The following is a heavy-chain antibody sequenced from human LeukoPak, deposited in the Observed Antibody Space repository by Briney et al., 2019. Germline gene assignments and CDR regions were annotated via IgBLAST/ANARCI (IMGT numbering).Heavy chain of an antibody. Sequence: GGSLRLSCAASGFTFDDYAMHWVRQAPGKGLEWVSGISWNSGSIGYADSVKGRFTISGDNAKNSLYLQMNSLRAEDTALYYCAKDIFSGYDAFDIWGQGTMVTVSS. CDR1: GFTFDDYA. CDR2: ISWNSGSI. J-gene: IGHJ3*02. CDR3: AKDIFSGYDAFDI. D-gene: IGHD6-25*01. V-gene: IGHV3-9*01.